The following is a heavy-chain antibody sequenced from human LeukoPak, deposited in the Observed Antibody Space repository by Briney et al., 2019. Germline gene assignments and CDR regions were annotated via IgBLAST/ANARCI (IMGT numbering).Heavy chain of an antibody. CDR1: GDTISSHY. V-gene: IGHV4-59*11. Sequence: PSETLSLTCSVSGDTISSHYWSWIRQSPGEGLEWIGYVSYSGTTNYNPSLKSRVTISVDTAKNQFSLKLTSVIAADTAVYYCARDLQRHDAFDIWGQGTMVTVPS. J-gene: IGHJ3*02. CDR2: VSYSGTT. CDR3: ARDLQRHDAFDI.